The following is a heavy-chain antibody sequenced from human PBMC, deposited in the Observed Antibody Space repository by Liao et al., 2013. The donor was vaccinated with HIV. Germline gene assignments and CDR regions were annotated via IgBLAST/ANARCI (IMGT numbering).Heavy chain of an antibody. V-gene: IGHV4-59*12. CDR2: GYYPGST. CDR1: DDSIRSYY. J-gene: IGHJ2*01. Sequence: QVQLQESGPGLVKPSETLSLSCTVSDDSIRSYYWSWIRQPPGKGLEWIGFGYYPGSTTYNPSLRSRVIISVDTSNNQVSLELNSVTAADTAVYYCARDHKDDRYFDLWGRGILVTV. D-gene: IGHD2-15*01. CDR3: ARDHKDDRYFDL.